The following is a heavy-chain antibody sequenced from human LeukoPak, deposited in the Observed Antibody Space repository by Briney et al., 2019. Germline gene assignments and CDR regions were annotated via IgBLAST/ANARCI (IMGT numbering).Heavy chain of an antibody. CDR1: GYTFTGYY. Sequence: HVASVKVSCKASGYTFTGYYMHWVRQAPGQGLEWMGWINPNSGGTNYAQKFQGRVTMTRNTSISTAYMELSSLRSEDTAIYYCARIRDGYNDAYDLWGQGTVVTVPS. D-gene: IGHD5-24*01. J-gene: IGHJ3*01. V-gene: IGHV1-2*02. CDR2: INPNSGGT. CDR3: ARIRDGYNDAYDL.